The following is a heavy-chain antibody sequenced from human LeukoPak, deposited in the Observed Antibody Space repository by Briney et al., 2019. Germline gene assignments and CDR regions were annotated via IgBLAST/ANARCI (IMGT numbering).Heavy chain of an antibody. V-gene: IGHV7-4-1*02. CDR2: INTNTGNP. CDR3: ARERYSGYDSEEGFDY. D-gene: IGHD5-12*01. CDR1: GYSLTSYA. J-gene: IGHJ4*02. Sequence: ASVKVSCKASGYSLTSYALNWVRQAPGQGLEWMGWINTNTGNPTYAQGFTGRFVFSLDTSVSTAYLQISSLKAEDTAVYYCARERYSGYDSEEGFDYWGQGTLVTVSS.